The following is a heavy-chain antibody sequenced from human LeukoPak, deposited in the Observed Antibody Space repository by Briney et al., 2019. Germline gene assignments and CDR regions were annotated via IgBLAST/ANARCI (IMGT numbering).Heavy chain of an antibody. D-gene: IGHD3-3*01. J-gene: IGHJ3*02. CDR1: GFTFSSYS. V-gene: IGHV3-21*01. CDR3: ASGFLEWPRDAFDI. Sequence: PGGSLRLSCAASGFTFSSYSMNWVRQAPGKGLEWVSSISSSSSYIYYADSVKGRFTISRDNAKNSLYLQMNTLRVEHTAVYYCASGFLEWPRDAFDIWGPGKMVTVSS. CDR2: ISSSSSYI.